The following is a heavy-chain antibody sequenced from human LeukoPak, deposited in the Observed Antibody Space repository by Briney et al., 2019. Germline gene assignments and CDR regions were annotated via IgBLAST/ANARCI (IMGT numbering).Heavy chain of an antibody. Sequence: AGSLRLSCAASGFTFSSYAMSWVRQAPGKGLEWISAISGSGGSTYYADSVKGRFTISRDNSKNTLYLQMNSLRAEDTALDYCAKAWQADYYGMDVWGQGTTVTVSS. D-gene: IGHD6-19*01. V-gene: IGHV3-23*01. CDR1: GFTFSSYA. J-gene: IGHJ6*02. CDR3: AKAWQADYYGMDV. CDR2: ISGSGGST.